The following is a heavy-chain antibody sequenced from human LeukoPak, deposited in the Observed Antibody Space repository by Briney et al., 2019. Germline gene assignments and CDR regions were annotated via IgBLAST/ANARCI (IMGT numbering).Heavy chain of an antibody. V-gene: IGHV1-18*01. CDR3: ARDGQQWLVRHYYYYYMDV. Sequence: ASVKVSCKASGYTFTSYGISWVRQAPGQGPEWMGWISTYNGNTHYAQKLQGRVTMTTDTSTSTAYMELRSLRSDDTAVYYCARDGQQWLVRHYYYYYMDVWGKGTTVTVSS. J-gene: IGHJ6*03. CDR1: GYTFTSYG. D-gene: IGHD6-19*01. CDR2: ISTYNGNT.